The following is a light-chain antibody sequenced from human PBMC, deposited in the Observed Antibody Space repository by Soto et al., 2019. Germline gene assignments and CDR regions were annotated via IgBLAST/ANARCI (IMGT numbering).Light chain of an antibody. V-gene: IGKV1-39*01. CDR1: QIIISY. CDR3: QQSYSTPRT. CDR2: AAS. Sequence: DIQMTQCPSSLSASVGYRVTITGRASQIIISYLNWYQQKPGKAPKLLIYAASSLQSGVPSRFSGSGSGTDFTLTISSLQPEDFATYYCQQSYSTPRTFGQGTKVDIK. J-gene: IGKJ1*01.